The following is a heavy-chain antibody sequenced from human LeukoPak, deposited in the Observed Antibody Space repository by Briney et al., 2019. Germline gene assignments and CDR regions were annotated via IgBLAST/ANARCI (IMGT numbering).Heavy chain of an antibody. CDR3: ARDFGWIQLWLGS. V-gene: IGHV4-61*01. CDR1: GGSVSSGSYY. D-gene: IGHD5-18*01. J-gene: IGHJ5*02. Sequence: PSETLSLTCTVSGGSVSSGSYYWSWIRQPPGKGLEWIGYIYYSGSTNYNPSLKSRVTISVDTSKNQFSLKLSSVTAADTAVYYCARDFGWIQLWLGSWGQGTLVTVSS. CDR2: IYYSGST.